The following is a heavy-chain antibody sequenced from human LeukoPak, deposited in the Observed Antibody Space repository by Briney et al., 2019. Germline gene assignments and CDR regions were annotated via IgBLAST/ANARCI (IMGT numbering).Heavy chain of an antibody. CDR3: ARDLRSTVTTSYFGY. Sequence: SETLSLTCTVSGGSISSYYWSWIRQPAGKGLEWIGRIYTSGSTNYNPSLKSRVTMSVDTSKNQFSLKLSSVTAADTAVYYCARDLRSTVTTSYFGYWGQGTLVTVSS. CDR2: IYTSGST. J-gene: IGHJ4*02. D-gene: IGHD4-17*01. V-gene: IGHV4-4*07. CDR1: GGSISSYY.